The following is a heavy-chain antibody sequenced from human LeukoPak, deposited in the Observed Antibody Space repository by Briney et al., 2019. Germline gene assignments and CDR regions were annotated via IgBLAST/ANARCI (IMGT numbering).Heavy chain of an antibody. D-gene: IGHD3-22*01. V-gene: IGHV1-2*02. CDR3: ARDYYYDSSGYTPFDY. Sequence: GASVKVPCKASGYTFSGYYMHWVRQAPGQGLEWMGWINPNSGGTNYAQKFQGRVTMTRDTSIRTAYMELSRLRSDDTAVYYCARDYYYDSSGYTPFDYWGQGMLVTVSS. CDR2: INPNSGGT. J-gene: IGHJ4*02. CDR1: GYTFSGYY.